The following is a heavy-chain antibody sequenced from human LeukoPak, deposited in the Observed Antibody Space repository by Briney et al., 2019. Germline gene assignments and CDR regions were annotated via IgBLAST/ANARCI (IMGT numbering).Heavy chain of an antibody. CDR1: GGSISSYY. Sequence: NPSETLSLTCTVSGGSISSYYWNWIRQPPGKGLEWIGYIYYSGSTYYNPSLKSRVTISVDTSKNQFSLKLSSVTAADTAVYYCARVYYSNSYDYWYFDLWGRGTLVTVSS. CDR2: IYYSGST. V-gene: IGHV4-59*01. J-gene: IGHJ2*01. D-gene: IGHD6-13*01. CDR3: ARVYYSNSYDYWYFDL.